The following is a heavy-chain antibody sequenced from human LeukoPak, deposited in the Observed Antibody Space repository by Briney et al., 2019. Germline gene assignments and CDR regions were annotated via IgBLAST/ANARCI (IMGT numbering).Heavy chain of an antibody. D-gene: IGHD3-10*01. J-gene: IGHJ4*02. Sequence: ASVKVSCKASGYTFTAYYIHWVRQAPGQGLEWMGWINPNSGGTHYAQKFQSSVTMTRDTSINTFYMELSSLRSDDTAVYYCARGGAGGVYFDYWGQGTLVTVSS. V-gene: IGHV1-2*02. CDR2: INPNSGGT. CDR3: ARGGAGGVYFDY. CDR1: GYTFTAYY.